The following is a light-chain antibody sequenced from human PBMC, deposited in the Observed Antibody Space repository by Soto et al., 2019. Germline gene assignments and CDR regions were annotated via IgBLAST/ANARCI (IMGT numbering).Light chain of an antibody. CDR1: SSDVGGYNY. V-gene: IGLV2-14*01. CDR3: SSYTSSTTWV. Sequence: QSVLTQPASVSGSPGQSITLSCTGSSSDVGGYNYVSWYQQHPGKAPKLIIYAVSDRPSGVSNRFSGSKSGNTASLTISGLQADDEADYYCSSYTSSTTWVFGGGTKLIVL. J-gene: IGLJ3*02. CDR2: AVS.